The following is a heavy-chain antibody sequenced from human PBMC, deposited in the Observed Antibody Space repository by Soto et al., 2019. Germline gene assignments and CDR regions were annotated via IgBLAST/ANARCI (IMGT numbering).Heavy chain of an antibody. J-gene: IGHJ4*02. CDR2: INHSGST. V-gene: IGHV4-34*01. Sequence: SETLSLTCAVYGGSFSGYYWSWIRQPPGKGLEWIGEINHSGSTNYNPSLKSRVTISVDTSKNQFSLKLSSVTAADTAVYYCARVLWFGELLRVPYETTYFDYWGQGTLVTVS. D-gene: IGHD3-10*01. CDR3: ARVLWFGELLRVPYETTYFDY. CDR1: GGSFSGYY.